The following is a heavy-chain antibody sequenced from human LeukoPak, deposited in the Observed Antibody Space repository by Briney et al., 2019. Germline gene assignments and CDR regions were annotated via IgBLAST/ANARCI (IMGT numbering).Heavy chain of an antibody. J-gene: IGHJ4*02. CDR2: IKQDGSEK. CDR3: ARESVLLGIAVPDF. Sequence: PGGSLRLSCAASGFTFSSYWMSWVRQAPGKGLEWVANIKQDGSEKYYVDSVKGRFTISRDNAKNSLYLQMNSLRAEDTAVYYCARESVLLGIAVPDFWGQGTLVTVSS. V-gene: IGHV3-7*03. D-gene: IGHD6-19*01. CDR1: GFTFSSYW.